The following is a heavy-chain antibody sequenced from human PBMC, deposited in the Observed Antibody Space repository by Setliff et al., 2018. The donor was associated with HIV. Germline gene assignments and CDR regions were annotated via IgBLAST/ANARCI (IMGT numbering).Heavy chain of an antibody. CDR2: IYYSGST. V-gene: IGHV4-59*08. J-gene: IGHJ6*03. CDR3: ARAVDYYNFWSGYYTPYYYYYMDV. D-gene: IGHD3-3*01. CDR1: GGSISSYY. Sequence: SETLSLTCPVSGGSISSYYWSWIRQPPGKGLEWIGYIYYSGSTNYNPSLKSRVTISVDTSKNQFSLKLSSVTAADTAVYYCARAVDYYNFWSGYYTPYYYYYMDVWGKGTTVTVSS.